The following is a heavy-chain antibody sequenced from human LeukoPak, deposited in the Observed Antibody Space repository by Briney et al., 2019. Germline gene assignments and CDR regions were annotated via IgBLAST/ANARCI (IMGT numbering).Heavy chain of an antibody. CDR2: IYYSGST. CDR3: ARANILTGYYHFDY. CDR1: GGSVSSGSSY. J-gene: IGHJ4*02. D-gene: IGHD3-9*01. V-gene: IGHV4-61*01. Sequence: SETLSLTCTVSGGSVSSGSSYWSWIRQPPGKGLGWIGYIYYSGSTNYNPSLKSRVTISVDTSKNQFSLKLTSVTAADTAVYYCARANILTGYYHFDYWGQGTLVTVSS.